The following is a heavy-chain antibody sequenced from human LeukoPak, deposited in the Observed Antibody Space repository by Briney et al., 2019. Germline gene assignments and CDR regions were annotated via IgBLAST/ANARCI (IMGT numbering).Heavy chain of an antibody. CDR1: GYSISSGYY. CDR2: IYHSGST. Sequence: SETLSLTCTVSGYSISSGYYWGWIRQPPGKGLEWIGSIYHSGSTYYNPSLKSRVTISVDTSKNQFSLKLTSVTAADTAVYYCARYSSSWYSALDYWGQGTLVTVSS. J-gene: IGHJ4*02. V-gene: IGHV4-38-2*02. CDR3: ARYSSSWYSALDY. D-gene: IGHD6-13*01.